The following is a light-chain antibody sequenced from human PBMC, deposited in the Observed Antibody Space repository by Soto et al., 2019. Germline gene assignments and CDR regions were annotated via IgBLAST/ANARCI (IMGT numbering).Light chain of an antibody. V-gene: IGLV2-14*01. J-gene: IGLJ1*01. Sequence: QSVLAQPSSVSGSPGQSITISCTGTSTDVGGYNYVSWYQHHPGKGPKLIIYEVNNRPSGVSNRFSGSKSGNTASLTISGLQAEDEADYYCSSYTSSSTLDVFGTGTKVTVL. CDR3: SSYTSSSTLDV. CDR2: EVN. CDR1: STDVGGYNY.